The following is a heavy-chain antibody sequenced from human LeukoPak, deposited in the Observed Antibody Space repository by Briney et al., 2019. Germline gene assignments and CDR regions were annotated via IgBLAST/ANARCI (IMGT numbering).Heavy chain of an antibody. V-gene: IGHV3-23*01. Sequence: PGGSLRLSCVPSGFSFSNYAMSWVRQAPGKGLEWVSSISGSGGSTHFADSVKGRFTISRDKTKNTLYLQMNSLRAEDTAVYYCAREAKYYDILTGYYSPFNFDYWGQGTLVTVSS. CDR3: AREAKYYDILTGYYSPFNFDY. CDR2: ISGSGGST. CDR1: GFSFSNYA. J-gene: IGHJ4*02. D-gene: IGHD3-9*01.